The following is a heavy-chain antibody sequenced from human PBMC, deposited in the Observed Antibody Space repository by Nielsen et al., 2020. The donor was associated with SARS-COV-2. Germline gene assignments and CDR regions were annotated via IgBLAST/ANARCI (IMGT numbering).Heavy chain of an antibody. D-gene: IGHD3-3*01. V-gene: IGHV3-21*01. CDR1: GFTFSSQS. CDR3: ARDNDFWSGYYLDY. Sequence: GGSLRLSCAASGFTFSSQSMTWVRQAPGKGLEWVSSISGSSNSIYYADSVKGRFTISRDNSKNTLYLQMNSLRAEDTAVYYCARDNDFWSGYYLDYWGQGTLVTVSS. CDR2: ISGSSNSI. J-gene: IGHJ4*02.